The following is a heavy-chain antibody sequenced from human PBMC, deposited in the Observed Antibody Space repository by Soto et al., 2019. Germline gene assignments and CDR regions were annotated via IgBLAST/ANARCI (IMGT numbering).Heavy chain of an antibody. V-gene: IGHV4-31*03. D-gene: IGHD4-17*01. J-gene: IGHJ4*02. CDR1: GGSISSGGYY. CDR3: AGYPPQPSTVTTSEDY. Sequence: QVQLQESGPGLVKPSQTLSLTCTVSGGSISSGGYYWSWIRQHPGKGLEWIGYIYYSGRTYYNPSLKSRVTISVDTSKNQFSLKLSSVTAADTAVYYCAGYPPQPSTVTTSEDYWGQGTLVTVSS. CDR2: IYYSGRT.